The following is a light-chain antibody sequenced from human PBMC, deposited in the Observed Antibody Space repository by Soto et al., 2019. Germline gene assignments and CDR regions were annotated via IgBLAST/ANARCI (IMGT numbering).Light chain of an antibody. CDR3: QQRDTWPLT. Sequence: EIVLTQSPATLSLSPGERATLSCRASQSVSRYLAWYQQKPGPAPRLLIYDASNRATGIPARFSGSGSGTDFTLTISSLEPEDFAVYYCQQRDTWPLTFGGGTKVEIK. V-gene: IGKV3-11*01. CDR2: DAS. CDR1: QSVSRY. J-gene: IGKJ4*01.